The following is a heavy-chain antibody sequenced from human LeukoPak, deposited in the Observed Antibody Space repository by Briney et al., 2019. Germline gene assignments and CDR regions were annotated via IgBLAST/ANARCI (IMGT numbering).Heavy chain of an antibody. CDR3: AKSGYNRFDY. CDR1: GFIFSSYS. D-gene: IGHD5-24*01. V-gene: IGHV3-48*01. Sequence: GGSLRLSCAASGFIFSSYSMNWVRQAPGKGLEWVSYISSSSSTIYYADSVKGRFTISRDNSKNTLYLQMVSLRAEDTAVYYCAKSGYNRFDYWGQGTLVTVSS. CDR2: ISSSSSTI. J-gene: IGHJ4*02.